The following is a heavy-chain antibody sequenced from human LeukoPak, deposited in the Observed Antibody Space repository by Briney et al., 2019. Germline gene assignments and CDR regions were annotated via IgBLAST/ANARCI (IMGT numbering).Heavy chain of an antibody. Sequence: GGSLRLSCAASGFTFSKYWMLWVRQAPGRGLESVSRINTDGTVTTYADSVKGRFTVSRDNADNTMFLQMNSVRDEDTAVYYCATKQWLAPPPDSWGQGTPVTVSS. V-gene: IGHV3-74*01. CDR3: ATKQWLAPPPDS. J-gene: IGHJ4*02. CDR1: GFTFSKYW. CDR2: INTDGTVT. D-gene: IGHD6-19*01.